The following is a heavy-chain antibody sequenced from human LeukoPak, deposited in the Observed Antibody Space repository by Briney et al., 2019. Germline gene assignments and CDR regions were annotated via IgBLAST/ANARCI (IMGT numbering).Heavy chain of an antibody. V-gene: IGHV1-24*01. Sequence: ASVKVSCKVSGYTLTELSMYWVRQAPGKGLEWMGGFHPEDGETIYAQKFQGRVTMTEDTSTDTAYMELSSLRSEDTAVYYCATLAPDYYGSGSPNAFDIWGQGTMVTVSS. J-gene: IGHJ3*02. CDR2: FHPEDGET. CDR3: ATLAPDYYGSGSPNAFDI. CDR1: GYTLTELS. D-gene: IGHD3-10*01.